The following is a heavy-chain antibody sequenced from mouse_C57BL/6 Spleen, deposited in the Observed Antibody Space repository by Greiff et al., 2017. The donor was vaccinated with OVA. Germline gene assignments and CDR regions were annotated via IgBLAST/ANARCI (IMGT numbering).Heavy chain of an antibody. CDR3: AISYSNYFYFDY. V-gene: IGHV1-74*01. D-gene: IGHD2-5*01. Sequence: QVQLQQPGAELVKPGASVKVSCKASGYTFTSYWMHWVKQRPGQGLEWIGRIHPSDGDTNYNQKFKGKATLTVDKSSSTAYMQLSSLTSEDSAVYYCAISYSNYFYFDYWGQGTTLTVSS. J-gene: IGHJ2*01. CDR1: GYTFTSYW. CDR2: IHPSDGDT.